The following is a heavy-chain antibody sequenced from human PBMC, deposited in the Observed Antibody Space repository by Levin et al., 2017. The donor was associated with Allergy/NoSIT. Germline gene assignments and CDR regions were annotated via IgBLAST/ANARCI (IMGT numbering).Heavy chain of an antibody. CDR3: ARVRELDYFDY. V-gene: IGHV4-30-4*01. CDR2: IYYSGST. CDR1: GGSISSGDYY. D-gene: IGHD1-26*01. Sequence: SETLSLTCTVSGGSISSGDYYWSWIRQPPGKGLEWIGYIYYSGSTYYNPSLKSRVTISVDTSKNQFSLKLSSVTAADTAVYYCARVRELDYFDYWGQGTLVTVSS. J-gene: IGHJ4*02.